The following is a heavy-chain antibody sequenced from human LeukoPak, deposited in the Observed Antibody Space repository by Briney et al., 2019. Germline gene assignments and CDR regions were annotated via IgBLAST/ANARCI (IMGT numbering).Heavy chain of an antibody. D-gene: IGHD3-22*01. V-gene: IGHV4-34*01. J-gene: IGHJ4*02. CDR2: INHSGSI. CDR3: ARGGRLLGKFDY. CDR1: GGSFSGYY. Sequence: SETLSLTCTVYGGSFSGYYWSWIRQPPGRGLEWIGEINHSGSINYNPSLKSRVTISVDTSKNQFSLKLSSVTAADTAVYFCARGGRLLGKFDYWGQGTLVTVSS.